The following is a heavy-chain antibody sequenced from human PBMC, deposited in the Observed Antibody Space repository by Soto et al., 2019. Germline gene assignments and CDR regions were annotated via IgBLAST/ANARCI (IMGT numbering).Heavy chain of an antibody. J-gene: IGHJ6*03. V-gene: IGHV3-7*01. D-gene: IGHD2-2*01. Sequence: GGSLRLSCAASGFTFSSYWMSWVRQAPGKGLEWVANIKQDGSEKYYVDSVKGRFTISRDNAKNSLYLQMNSLRAEDTAVYYCARGPEDIVVVPAAITDDYYMDVWGKGTTVTSP. CDR3: ARGPEDIVVVPAAITDDYYMDV. CDR1: GFTFSSYW. CDR2: IKQDGSEK.